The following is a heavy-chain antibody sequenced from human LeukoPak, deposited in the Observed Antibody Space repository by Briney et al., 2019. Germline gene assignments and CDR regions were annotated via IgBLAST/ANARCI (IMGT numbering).Heavy chain of an antibody. V-gene: IGHV3-48*03. Sequence: GGSLRLSCAASGFTFSSYEMNWVRQAPGKGLEWVSYISSSDSTVYYADSVKGRFTISRDNAKNSLYLQMNSLRAEDTAVYYCATTPYDSSSWYYFDYWGQGTLVTVSS. CDR1: GFTFSSYE. CDR2: ISSSDSTV. CDR3: ATTPYDSSSWYYFDY. J-gene: IGHJ4*02. D-gene: IGHD6-13*01.